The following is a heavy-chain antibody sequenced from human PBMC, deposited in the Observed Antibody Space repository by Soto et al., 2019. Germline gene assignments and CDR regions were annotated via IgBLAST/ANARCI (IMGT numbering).Heavy chain of an antibody. CDR1: GFTFSSYS. V-gene: IGHV3-21*01. D-gene: IGHD6-13*01. J-gene: IGHJ6*02. CDR3: ARLNSPGYSRSWYAEYYYYGMDV. Sequence: SGGSLRLSSAASGFTFSSYSMNWVRQAPVKGLECVSSISSSSSYIYDADSVKGPFTISTDNAKNSLYRQVNTLRAEDTAVYYCARLNSPGYSRSWYAEYYYYGMDVWGQGTTVTVSS. CDR2: ISSSSSYI.